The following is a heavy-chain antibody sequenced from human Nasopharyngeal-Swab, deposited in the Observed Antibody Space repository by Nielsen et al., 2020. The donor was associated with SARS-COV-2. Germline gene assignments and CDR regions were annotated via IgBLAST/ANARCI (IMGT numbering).Heavy chain of an antibody. D-gene: IGHD1-26*01. J-gene: IGHJ4*02. CDR3: AREDIVGPLLDY. V-gene: IGHV1-46*01. Sequence: WVRQAPGQGLEWMGIINPGGGSARYSQKFQGRVTMTRDTSTSTVYMELSSLRSEDTAVYYCAREDIVGPLLDYWGQGTLVTVSS. CDR2: INPGGGSA.